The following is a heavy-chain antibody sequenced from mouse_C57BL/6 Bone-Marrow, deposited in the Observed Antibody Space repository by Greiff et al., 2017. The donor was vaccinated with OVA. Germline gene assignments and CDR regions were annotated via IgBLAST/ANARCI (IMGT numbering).Heavy chain of an antibody. CDR3: ARDAGDGYYAFAY. V-gene: IGHV7-1*01. J-gene: IGHJ3*01. CDR2: SRNKANDYTT. Sequence: EVKLMESGGGLVQSGRSLRLSCATSGFTFSDFYMEWVRQAPGKGLEWIAASRNKANDYTTEYSASVKGRFIVSRDTSQSILYLQMNALRAEDTAIYYCARDAGDGYYAFAYWGQGTLVTVSA. CDR1: GFTFSDFY. D-gene: IGHD2-3*01.